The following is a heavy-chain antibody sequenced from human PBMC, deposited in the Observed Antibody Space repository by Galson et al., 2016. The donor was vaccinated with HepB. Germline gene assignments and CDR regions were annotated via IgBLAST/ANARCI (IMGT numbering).Heavy chain of an antibody. V-gene: IGHV3-23*01. D-gene: IGHD3-16*01. J-gene: IGHJ6*02. CDR2: ISGSGGFT. Sequence: SLRLSCAASGFTFSSFAMSWVRQAPGKGLEWVSAISGSGGFTYYADSVKGRFTISRDNAENSLSLLINSLRAEDTAVYFCARHRPFTSSSDFYYGMDVWGQGTLVTVSS. CDR3: ARHRPFTSSSDFYYGMDV. CDR1: GFTFSSFA.